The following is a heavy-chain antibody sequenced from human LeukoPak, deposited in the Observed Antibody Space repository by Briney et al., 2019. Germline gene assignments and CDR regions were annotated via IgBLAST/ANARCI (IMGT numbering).Heavy chain of an antibody. CDR2: ISGSGGST. CDR1: GFTFSSYA. D-gene: IGHD6-19*01. CDR3: AKDLDPGIAVAGLYFDY. V-gene: IGHV3-23*01. Sequence: GGSLRLSCAASGFTFSSYAMSWVRQAPGKGLEWVSAISGSGGSTYYADSVKGRFTISRDNSKNTLYLQMNSLRAEGTAVYYCAKDLDPGIAVAGLYFDYWGQGTLVTVSS. J-gene: IGHJ4*02.